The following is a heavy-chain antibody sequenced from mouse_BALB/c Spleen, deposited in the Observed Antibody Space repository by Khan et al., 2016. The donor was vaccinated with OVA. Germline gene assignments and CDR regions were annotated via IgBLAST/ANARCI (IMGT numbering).Heavy chain of an antibody. CDR2: IDPENGHT. V-gene: IGHV14-1*02. Sequence: IQLVQSGAELVRPGALVKLSCKASGFNIRDYYMHWVKQRPDQGLELIGWIDPENGHTIYDPKFQGKVSITADTSSNTAYLQLSSLTSEDTAVYYCARRGYGNYWFAYWGQGTLVTVSA. CDR3: ARRGYGNYWFAY. J-gene: IGHJ3*01. CDR1: GFNIRDYY. D-gene: IGHD2-1*01.